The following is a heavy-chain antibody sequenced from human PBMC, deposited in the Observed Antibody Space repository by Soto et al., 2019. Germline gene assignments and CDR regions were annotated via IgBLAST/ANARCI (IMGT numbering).Heavy chain of an antibody. Sequence: LCLTCTVSCGYLSSGGYSWSWIRQHPGKGLEWIGYIYYSGSTYYNPSLKSRVTISVDTSKNQFSLKLSSVTAADTAVYYCARENWNDVNGMDVWGQGTTVTVPS. CDR2: IYYSGST. V-gene: IGHV4-31*03. CDR1: CGYLSSGGYS. CDR3: ARENWNDVNGMDV. J-gene: IGHJ6*02. D-gene: IGHD1-1*01.